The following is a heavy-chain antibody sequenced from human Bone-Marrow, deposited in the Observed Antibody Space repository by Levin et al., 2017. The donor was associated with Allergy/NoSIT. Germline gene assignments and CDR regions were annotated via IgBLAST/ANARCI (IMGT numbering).Heavy chain of an antibody. Sequence: SETLSLTCAVYGGSFSGYYWSWIRQPPGKGLEWIREINHSGSTNYNPSLKSRVTISVDTSKNQFSLKLSSVTAADTAVYYCARGPRNRFLEWLERFDPWGQGTLVTVSS. CDR1: GGSFSGYY. V-gene: IGHV4-34*01. CDR3: ARGPRNRFLEWLERFDP. D-gene: IGHD3-3*01. J-gene: IGHJ5*02. CDR2: INHSGST.